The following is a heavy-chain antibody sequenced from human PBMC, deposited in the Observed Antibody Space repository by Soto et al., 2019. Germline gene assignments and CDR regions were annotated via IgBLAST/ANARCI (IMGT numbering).Heavy chain of an antibody. J-gene: IGHJ3*02. CDR1: GFSFSTYE. CDR2: ISKNGIDI. Sequence: EVQLVESGGGLVQPGGSLRLSCAASGFSFSTYEMNWVRQAPGKGLEWVSYISKNGIDIYYADSVKGRFTISRDNANNSLFLHMDSLRPEDTAVYYCAPRKYGSFNIGAFDIWGQGTMVTFSS. D-gene: IGHD1-26*01. V-gene: IGHV3-48*03. CDR3: APRKYGSFNIGAFDI.